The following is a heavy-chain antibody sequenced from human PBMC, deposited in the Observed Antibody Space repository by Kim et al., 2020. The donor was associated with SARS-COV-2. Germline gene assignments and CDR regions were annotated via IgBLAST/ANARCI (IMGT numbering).Heavy chain of an antibody. J-gene: IGHJ4*02. Sequence: YYVDSVKGRFTISRDNAKNSLYLQMNSLRAEDTAVYYCARDREWYRLFDYWGQGTLVTVSS. CDR3: ARDREWYRLFDY. D-gene: IGHD3-3*01. V-gene: IGHV3-7*03.